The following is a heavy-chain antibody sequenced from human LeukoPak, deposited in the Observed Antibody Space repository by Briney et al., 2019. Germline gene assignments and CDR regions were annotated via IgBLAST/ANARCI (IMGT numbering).Heavy chain of an antibody. J-gene: IGHJ4*02. CDR3: ARDHSSVVVPAAMGG. D-gene: IGHD2-2*01. CDR2: IWYDGSNK. CDR1: GFTFSSYG. V-gene: IGHV3-33*01. Sequence: GGSLRLSCAASGFTFSSYGMHWVRQAPGKGLEWVAVIWYDGSNKYYADSVKGRFTISRDNSKNTLYLQMNSLRAEDTAVYYCARDHSSVVVPAAMGGWGQGTLVTVSS.